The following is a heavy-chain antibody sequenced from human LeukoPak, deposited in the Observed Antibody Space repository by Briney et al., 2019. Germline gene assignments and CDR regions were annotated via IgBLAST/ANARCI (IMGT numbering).Heavy chain of an antibody. V-gene: IGHV4-34*01. Sequence: SETLPLTCAVYGGSFSGYYWSWIRQPPGKGLEWIGEINHSGSTNYNPSLKSRVTISVDTSKNQFSLKLSSVTAADTAVYYCARGAQWLVPGFDYWGQGTLVTVSS. CDR3: ARGAQWLVPGFDY. CDR2: INHSGST. J-gene: IGHJ4*02. D-gene: IGHD6-19*01. CDR1: GGSFSGYY.